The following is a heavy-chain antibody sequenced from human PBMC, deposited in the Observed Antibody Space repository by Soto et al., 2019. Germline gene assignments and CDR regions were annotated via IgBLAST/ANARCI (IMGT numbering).Heavy chain of an antibody. D-gene: IGHD2-15*01. CDR1: EFIFSDQY. J-gene: IGHJ4*02. Sequence: PGGSLRLSCDVSAVSEFIFSDQYMDWVRQAAGKGLDWVSSITDSGDSTYYSDAVKGRFTISTDNSKNTVFLHLNSLRAEDTAVYYCAKDAAGRVAARFERWGQGSLVTVSS. CDR3: AKDAAGRVAARFER. CDR2: ITDSGDST. V-gene: IGHV3-23*01.